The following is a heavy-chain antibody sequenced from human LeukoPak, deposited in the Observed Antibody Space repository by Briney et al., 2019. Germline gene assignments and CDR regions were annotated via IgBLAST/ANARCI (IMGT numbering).Heavy chain of an antibody. J-gene: IGHJ4*02. V-gene: IGHV4-4*07. CDR1: GGSISTYY. CDR3: AREGRSSTPGF. CDR2: ISSSGDT. Sequence: SETLSLTCTVSGGSISTYYWTWVRQPAGKGLEWIGRISSSGDTNYNPSLRSRLTMSVDTSKSQFSLRLSSVTAADTAVYHCAREGRSSTPGFWGQGTLVTVSS. D-gene: IGHD2-15*01.